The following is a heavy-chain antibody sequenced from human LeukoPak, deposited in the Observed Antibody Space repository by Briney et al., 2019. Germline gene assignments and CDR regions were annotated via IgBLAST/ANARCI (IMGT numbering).Heavy chain of an antibody. V-gene: IGHV4-39*07. CDR2: IYYSGST. J-gene: IGHJ4*02. D-gene: IGHD3-9*01. CDR3: ARSKDILTGYCFDY. Sequence: SETLSLTCTVSGDSISSTNYYWGWIRQPPGKGLEWIGSIYYSGSTFNNPSLKSRVTISVDTSKNQFSLKVSSVTAADTAVYYCARSKDILTGYCFDYWGQGTLVTVSS. CDR1: GDSISSTNYY.